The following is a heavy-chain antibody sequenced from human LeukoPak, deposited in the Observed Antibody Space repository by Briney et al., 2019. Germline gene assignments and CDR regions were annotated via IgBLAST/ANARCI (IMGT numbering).Heavy chain of an antibody. CDR2: ISYSGST. J-gene: IGHJ3*02. CDR1: GGSISSYY. V-gene: IGHV4-59*01. D-gene: IGHD2-21*02. CDR3: ARGPYCGGDCYSDAFDI. Sequence: SETLSLTCTVSGGSISSYYWSWIRQPPGEGLEWIGYISYSGSTNYNPSLKSRVTISVDTSKNQFSLKLSSVTAADTAVYYCARGPYCGGDCYSDAFDIWGQGTMVTVSS.